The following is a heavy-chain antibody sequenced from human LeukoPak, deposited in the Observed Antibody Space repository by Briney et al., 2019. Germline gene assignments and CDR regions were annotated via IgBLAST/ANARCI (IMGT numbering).Heavy chain of an antibody. Sequence: PSETLSLTCTVSGYSISSGYLWGWIRQPPGKGLEWIGSIYYSGSTYYNPSLKSRVTISVDTSKNQFSLKLSSVTAADTAVYYCARAVVVPAAHDYWGQGTLVTVSS. D-gene: IGHD2-2*01. CDR3: ARAVVVPAAHDY. J-gene: IGHJ4*02. V-gene: IGHV4-38-2*02. CDR1: GYSISSGYL. CDR2: IYYSGST.